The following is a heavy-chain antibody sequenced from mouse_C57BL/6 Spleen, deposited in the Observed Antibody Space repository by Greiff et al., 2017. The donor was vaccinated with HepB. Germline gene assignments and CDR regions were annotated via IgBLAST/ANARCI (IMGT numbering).Heavy chain of an antibody. D-gene: IGHD2-13*01. CDR2: ISSGGDYI. J-gene: IGHJ2*01. Sequence: EVQRVESGEGLVKPGGSLKLSCAASGFTFSSYAMSWVRQTPEKRLEWVAYISSGGDYIYYADTVKGRFTISRDNARNTLYLQMSSLKSEDTAMYYCTRERGDFFFIDYWGQGTTLTVSS. V-gene: IGHV5-9-1*02. CDR3: TRERGDFFFIDY. CDR1: GFTFSSYA.